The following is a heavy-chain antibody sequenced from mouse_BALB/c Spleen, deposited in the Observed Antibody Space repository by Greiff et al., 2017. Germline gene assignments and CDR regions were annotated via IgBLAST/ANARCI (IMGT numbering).Heavy chain of an antibody. CDR3: AGGYESFDY. V-gene: IGHV1-77*01. D-gene: IGHD2-2*01. CDR1: GYTFTDYV. Sequence: QVQLKESGPELVKPGASVKMSCKASGYTFTDYVISWVKQRTGQGLEWIGEIYPGSGSTYYNEKFKGKATLTADKSSNTAYMQLSSLTSEDSAVYFCAGGYESFDYWGQGTTLTVSS. CDR2: IYPGSGST. J-gene: IGHJ2*01.